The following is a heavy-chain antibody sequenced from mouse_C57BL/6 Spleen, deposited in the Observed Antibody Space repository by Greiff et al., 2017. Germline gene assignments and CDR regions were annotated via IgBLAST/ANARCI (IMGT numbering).Heavy chain of an antibody. CDR1: GYTFTSYW. CDR2: IDPSDSYT. Sequence: QVQLQQPGAELVKPGASVKLSCKASGYTFTSYWMQWVKQRPGQGLEWIGEIDPSDSYTNYNQKFKGKATLTVDTSSSTAYMQLSSLTSEDSAVYYCARYGNYAYWYFDVWGTGTTVTVSS. CDR3: ARYGNYAYWYFDV. V-gene: IGHV1-50*01. D-gene: IGHD2-1*01. J-gene: IGHJ1*03.